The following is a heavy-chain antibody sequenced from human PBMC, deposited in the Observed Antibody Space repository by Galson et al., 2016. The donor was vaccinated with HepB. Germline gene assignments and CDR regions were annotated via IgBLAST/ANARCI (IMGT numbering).Heavy chain of an antibody. CDR1: GGSISSNF. D-gene: IGHD6-19*01. Sequence: ETLSLTCSVSGGSISSNFWSWLRQPPEKGLEWIGYIYYSGSTNYSPSLKSRVTISLDTSKNQFSLKLTSVTAADTAVYYCARDLSVAGLGYYNNGMDVWGKGITVTVSS. CDR2: IYYSGST. CDR3: ARDLSVAGLGYYNNGMDV. V-gene: IGHV4-59*01. J-gene: IGHJ6*04.